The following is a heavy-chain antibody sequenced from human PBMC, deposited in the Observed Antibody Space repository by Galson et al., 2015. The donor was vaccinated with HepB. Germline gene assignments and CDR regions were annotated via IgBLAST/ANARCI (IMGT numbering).Heavy chain of an antibody. Sequence: SLRLSCAASGFTFSSPWMSWVRQAPGKGLEWVASIKQDGSERTYVDSVKGRFTISRDNAKNSLYLQMNSLRAEDTAVYYCARDGYYYAMDVWGQGTTVTVSS. CDR2: IKQDGSER. CDR1: GFTFSSPW. J-gene: IGHJ6*02. V-gene: IGHV3-7*03. CDR3: ARDGYYYAMDV.